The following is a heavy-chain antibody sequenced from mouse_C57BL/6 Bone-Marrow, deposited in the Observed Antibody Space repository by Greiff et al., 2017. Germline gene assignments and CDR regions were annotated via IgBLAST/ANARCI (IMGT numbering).Heavy chain of an antibody. CDR2: LDPSDSYT. CDR1: GYTFTSYW. D-gene: IGHD1-1*01. V-gene: IGHV1-50*01. CDR3: ARDGSPFFDY. J-gene: IGHJ2*01. Sequence: QVHVKQPGAELVKPGASVKLSCKASGYTFTSYWMQWVKQRPGQGLEWIGELDPSDSYTNYNQKFKGKATLTVATSSRTAYMQLSSLTSEDSAVYYCARDGSPFFDYWGQGTTLTVSS.